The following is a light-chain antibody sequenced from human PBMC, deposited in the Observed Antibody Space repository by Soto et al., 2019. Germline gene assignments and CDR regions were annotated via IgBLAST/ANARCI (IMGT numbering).Light chain of an antibody. CDR3: GSWDSSLSAYV. CDR1: SSNIGGNS. V-gene: IGLV1-51*01. J-gene: IGLJ1*01. Sequence: QSVLTQPPSVSAAPGQKVTTSCSGSSSNIGGNSVSWYQQLPGTAPKLLIYDDNKRPSGIPDRFSGSKSGTSATLGITGFQTGDEADYYCGSWDSSLSAYVFGTGTKGTVL. CDR2: DDN.